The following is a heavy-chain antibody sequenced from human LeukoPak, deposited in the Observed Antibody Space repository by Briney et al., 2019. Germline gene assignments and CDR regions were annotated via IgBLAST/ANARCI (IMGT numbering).Heavy chain of an antibody. CDR1: GGSFSGYY. J-gene: IGHJ4*02. Sequence: SETLSLTCAVYGGSFSGYYWSWIRQPPGKGLEWIGEINHSGSTNYNPSLKSRVTISVDTSKNQFSLKLSSVTAADTAVYYCARATGIAARFQDYWGQGTLVTVSS. V-gene: IGHV4-34*01. CDR2: INHSGST. D-gene: IGHD6-6*01. CDR3: ARATGIAARFQDY.